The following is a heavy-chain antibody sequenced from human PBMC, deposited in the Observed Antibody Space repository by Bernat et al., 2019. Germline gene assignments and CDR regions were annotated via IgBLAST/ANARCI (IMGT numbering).Heavy chain of an antibody. V-gene: IGHV3-66*01. J-gene: IGHJ4*02. D-gene: IGHD3-3*01. CDR2: IYSGGST. Sequence: VQLVESGGGLVQPGGSLRLSCAASGFTVSSNYMSWVRQAPGKGLEWVSVIYSGGSTYYADSVKGRFTISRDNSKNTLYLQMNSLRAEDTAVYYCAREKGLEWLSDYCGQGTLVTVSS. CDR3: AREKGLEWLSDY. CDR1: GFTVSSNY.